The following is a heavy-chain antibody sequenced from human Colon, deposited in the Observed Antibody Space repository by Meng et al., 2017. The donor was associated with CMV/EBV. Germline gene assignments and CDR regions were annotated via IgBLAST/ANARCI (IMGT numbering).Heavy chain of an antibody. CDR3: ATDTSSNTPMDV. J-gene: IGHJ6*02. CDR2: IYSGGRP. Sequence: GGSLRLSCGASGFTFSSSWMTWVRQAPGKGLEWVSGIYSGGRPYYADSAKGRFTISRDSSKNTLYLQMNSLRAEDTAVYYCATDTSSNTPMDVWGQGTTVTVSS. CDR1: GFTFSSSW. V-gene: IGHV3-53*01. D-gene: IGHD2-2*01.